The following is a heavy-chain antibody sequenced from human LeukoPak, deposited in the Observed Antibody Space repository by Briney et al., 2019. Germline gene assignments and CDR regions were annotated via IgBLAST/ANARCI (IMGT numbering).Heavy chain of an antibody. V-gene: IGHV1-18*01. CDR1: GYTFTSYG. D-gene: IGHD6-13*01. Sequence: EASVKVSCKASGYTFTSYGISWVRQAPGQGLEWMGWISAYNGNTNYAQKLQGRVTMTTDTSTSTAYMELRSLRSDDTAVYYCARGNRLYTSSWSSLAFDIWGQGTMVTVSS. J-gene: IGHJ3*02. CDR3: ARGNRLYTSSWSSLAFDI. CDR2: ISAYNGNT.